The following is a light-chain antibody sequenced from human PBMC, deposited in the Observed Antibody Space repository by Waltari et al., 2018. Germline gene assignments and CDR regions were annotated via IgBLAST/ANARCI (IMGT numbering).Light chain of an antibody. J-gene: IGKJ1*01. V-gene: IGKV1-39*01. CDR2: SAS. CDR1: QNIDNY. CDR3: QQSYNDPTT. Sequence: DIQMTTSPSSLSASLGDRVTIACRASQNIDNYLSWYHQKPGEAPRLLILSASSPHSGVPSRFTGSGSDTDFAITIGGLQPEDSGIYYCQQSYNDPTTFGQGTRVQV.